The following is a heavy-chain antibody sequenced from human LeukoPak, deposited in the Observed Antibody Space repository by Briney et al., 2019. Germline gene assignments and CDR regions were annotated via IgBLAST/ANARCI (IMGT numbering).Heavy chain of an antibody. CDR2: ISYDGSNK. D-gene: IGHD5-24*01. CDR1: GYTFTSYY. Sequence: SCKASGYTFTSYYMHWVRQAPGKGLEWVAVISYDGSNKYYADSVKGRFTISRDNSKNTLFLQMNSLRGEDTAVYYCARDRTRDGYNQGRVFDYWGQGTLVTVSS. V-gene: IGHV3-30-3*01. J-gene: IGHJ4*02. CDR3: ARDRTRDGYNQGRVFDY.